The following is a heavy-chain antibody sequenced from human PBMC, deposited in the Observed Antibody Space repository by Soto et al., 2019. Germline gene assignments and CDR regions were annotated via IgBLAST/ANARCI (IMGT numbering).Heavy chain of an antibody. V-gene: IGHV1-46*01. CDR2: INPSGGST. CDR3: ARELVVITFAEYGMDV. CDR1: GYTFTSYY. D-gene: IGHD3-22*01. Sequence: ASVKVSCKASGYTFTSYYMPWVRQAPGQGLEWKGIINPSGGSTSYAQKFLARVTMTRDTSTSTVYMELSSLRSEDTAVYYCARELVVITFAEYGMDVWGQGTMVTVSS. J-gene: IGHJ6*02.